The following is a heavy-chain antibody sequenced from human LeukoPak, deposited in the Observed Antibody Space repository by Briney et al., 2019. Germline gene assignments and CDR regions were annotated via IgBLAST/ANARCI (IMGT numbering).Heavy chain of an antibody. CDR3: AKDLNYYGSGSYWDDAFDI. CDR2: ITRDGIST. Sequence: GGSLRLSCAASGFTFSGTWMHWVRQPPGKGLVWVARITRDGISTYYADSGKGRFTISRDNSKNTLYLQMNSLRAEDTAVYYCAKDLNYYGSGSYWDDAFDIWGQGTMVTVSS. D-gene: IGHD3-10*01. J-gene: IGHJ3*02. V-gene: IGHV3-74*01. CDR1: GFTFSGTW.